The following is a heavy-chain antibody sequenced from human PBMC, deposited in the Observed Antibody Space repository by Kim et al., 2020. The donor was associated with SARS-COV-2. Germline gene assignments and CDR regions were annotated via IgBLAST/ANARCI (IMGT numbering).Heavy chain of an antibody. CDR2: INPNSGGT. CDR3: ARVCEAEGRPIDY. V-gene: IGHV1-2*02. CDR1: GYTFTGYY. D-gene: IGHD6-25*01. J-gene: IGHJ4*02. Sequence: ASVKVSCKASGYTFTGYYMHWVRQAPGQGLEWMGWINPNSGGTNYAQKFQGRVTMTRDTSISTAYMELSRLRSDDTAVYYCARVCEAEGRPIDYWGQGTLVTVSS.